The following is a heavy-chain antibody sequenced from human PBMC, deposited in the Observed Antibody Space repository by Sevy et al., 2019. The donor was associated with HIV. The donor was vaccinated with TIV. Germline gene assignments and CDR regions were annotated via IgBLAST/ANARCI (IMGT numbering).Heavy chain of an antibody. CDR3: VRGDRGWGINRYYFDY. D-gene: IGHD3-10*01. CDR1: GFFFNTYN. V-gene: IGHV3-21*01. Sequence: GGSLRLSCATSGFFFNTYNMNWVRQAPGKGLEWVSSISRSSSYINYADSVKGRFTISRDNAENSLFLQMNSLRAEDKAVYYCVRGDRGWGINRYYFDYWGQGTLVTVSS. CDR2: ISRSSSYI. J-gene: IGHJ4*02.